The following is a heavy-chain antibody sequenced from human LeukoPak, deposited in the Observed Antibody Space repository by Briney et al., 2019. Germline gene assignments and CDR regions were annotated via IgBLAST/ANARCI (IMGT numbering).Heavy chain of an antibody. J-gene: IGHJ6*03. CDR2: MNPNSGNT. CDR1: GYTFTSYD. Sequence: ASVKISRKASGYTFTSYDINWVRQATGQGLEWMGWMNPNSGNTGYAQKFQGRVTMTRNTSISTAYMELSSLRSEDTAVYYCATFGAGYDFWIPHYYYYMDVWGKGTTVTVSS. V-gene: IGHV1-8*01. D-gene: IGHD3-3*01. CDR3: ATFGAGYDFWIPHYYYYMDV.